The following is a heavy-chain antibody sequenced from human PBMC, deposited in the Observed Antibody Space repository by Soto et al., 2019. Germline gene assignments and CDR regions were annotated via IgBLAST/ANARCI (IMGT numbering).Heavy chain of an antibody. D-gene: IGHD5-18*01. CDR1: GDSVSSNSAA. CDR3: ARDSWIQLWFQTVPFDY. J-gene: IGHJ4*02. Sequence: PSPTLSLTCAISGDSVSSNSAAWNWIRQSPSRGLEWLGRTYYRSKWYNDYAVSVKSRITIIPDTSKNHFSLQLNSVTPEDTAVYYCARDSWIQLWFQTVPFDYWGQGTLVTVSS. CDR2: TYYRSKWYN. V-gene: IGHV6-1*01.